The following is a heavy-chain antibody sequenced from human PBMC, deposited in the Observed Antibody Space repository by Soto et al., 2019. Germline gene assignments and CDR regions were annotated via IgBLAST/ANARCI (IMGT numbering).Heavy chain of an antibody. J-gene: IGHJ3*02. CDR3: AKDRSPLMVRGVADAFDI. Sequence: GGSLRLSCASSGFTFSSYAMSWVRQAPGKGLEWVSAISGSGGSTYYADSVKGRFTISRDNSKNTLYLQMNSLRAEDTAVYYCAKDRSPLMVRGVADAFDIWGQGTMVTVSS. V-gene: IGHV3-23*01. CDR2: ISGSGGST. CDR1: GFTFSSYA. D-gene: IGHD3-10*01.